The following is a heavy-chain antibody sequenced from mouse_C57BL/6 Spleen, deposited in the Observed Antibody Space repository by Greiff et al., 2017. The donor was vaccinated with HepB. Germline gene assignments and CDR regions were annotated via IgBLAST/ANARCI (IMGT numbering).Heavy chain of an antibody. V-gene: IGHV7-3*01. CDR1: GFTFTDYY. Sequence: DVHLVESGGGLVQPGGSLSLSCAASGFTFTDYYMSWVRQPPGKALEWLGFIRNKANGYTTEYSASVKGRFTISRDNSQSILYLQMNALRAEDSATYYCARSTITTPFAYWGQGTLVTVSA. CDR3: ARSTITTPFAY. J-gene: IGHJ3*01. CDR2: IRNKANGYTT. D-gene: IGHD1-2*01.